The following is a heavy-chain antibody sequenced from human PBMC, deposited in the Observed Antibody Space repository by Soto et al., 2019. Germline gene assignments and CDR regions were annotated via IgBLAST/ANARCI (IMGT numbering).Heavy chain of an antibody. J-gene: IGHJ5*01. V-gene: IGHV3-30*18. D-gene: IGHD3-10*01. CDR2: ISYDGRDK. CDR1: GFTFSSYG. Sequence: QVQLVESGGGVVQPGRSLRLSCAGSGFTFSSYGIYWVRQAPGKGLQWVAHISYDGRDKNYGDSVKGRFTISRDNSQNPVSLQMDSLGPEDTAMYYCAKALQQWTPMIRGDSNWLDSWGQGTPVTVSS. CDR3: AKALQQWTPMIRGDSNWLDS.